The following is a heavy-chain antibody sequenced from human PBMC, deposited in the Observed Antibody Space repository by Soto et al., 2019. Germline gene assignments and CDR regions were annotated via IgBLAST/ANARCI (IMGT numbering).Heavy chain of an antibody. CDR3: AKEGEKSWLVRDAFDF. CDR1: GYTLTELS. V-gene: IGHV1-24*01. CDR2: FDREDGET. D-gene: IGHD6-19*01. J-gene: IGHJ3*01. Sequence: VKVSCKVSGYTLTELSMHWVRQSPGKGLEWMGGFDREDGETNYAQKFKGRVTMTEDTSTDTAYMEMSSLRSEDTAVYYCAKEGEKSWLVRDAFDFWGQGTMVTVSS.